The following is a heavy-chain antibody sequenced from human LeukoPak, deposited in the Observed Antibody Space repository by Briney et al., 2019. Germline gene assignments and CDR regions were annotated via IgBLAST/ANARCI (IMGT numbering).Heavy chain of an antibody. Sequence: GGSLRLSCAASGFTFSSYSMNWVRQAPGKGLEGISVISSSSSTIYYADSVKGRFTISRDNAKNSLYLQMNSLRDEDTAVYYCARRVIAGSGNWFDPWGQGTLVTVST. CDR2: ISSSSSTI. D-gene: IGHD6-13*01. V-gene: IGHV3-48*02. J-gene: IGHJ5*02. CDR1: GFTFSSYS. CDR3: ARRVIAGSGNWFDP.